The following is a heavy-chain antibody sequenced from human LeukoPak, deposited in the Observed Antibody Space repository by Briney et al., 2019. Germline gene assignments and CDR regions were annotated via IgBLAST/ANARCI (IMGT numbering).Heavy chain of an antibody. CDR2: INPNTGDT. Sequence: ASVKVSCQASGYTFTGYFTHWVRQAPGQGLEWMGRINPNTGDTNSAQKFQGRVTMTRDTSISTAYMDLSSLRSDDTAVYYCAREIEVTGHALDAWGQGTTVTVSS. J-gene: IGHJ6*02. CDR3: AREIEVTGHALDA. V-gene: IGHV1-2*06. D-gene: IGHD1-20*01. CDR1: GYTFTGYF.